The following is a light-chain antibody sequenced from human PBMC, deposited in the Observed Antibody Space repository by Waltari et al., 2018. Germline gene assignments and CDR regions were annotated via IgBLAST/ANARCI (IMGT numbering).Light chain of an antibody. CDR2: GAS. CDR1: QNLTHRY. CDR3: QQYESRIMYT. V-gene: IGKV3-20*01. J-gene: IGKJ2*01. Sequence: EVVLTQSPYTLSLSPGERATLSCRASQNLTHRYVACYQQKPGQAPRLLIYGASSRAAGIPYRFSGSGSGTDFTLTISRLEPDDFAVYYCQQYESRIMYTFGQGTKLEI.